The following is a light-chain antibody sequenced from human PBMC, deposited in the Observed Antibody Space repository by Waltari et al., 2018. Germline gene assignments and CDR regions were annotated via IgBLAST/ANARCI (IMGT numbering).Light chain of an antibody. CDR2: AAS. CDR3: QQASSIPPWT. CDR1: QNIEPW. J-gene: IGKJ1*01. V-gene: IGKV1-12*01. Sequence: DIQMTQSPSSVSASVGDRVRITCRASQNIEPWLAWYQQKPGKPPKLLVYAASRLQSGVPSRGRGSGAGAEFTLTISKLQHEDFATYYCQQASSIPPWTFGQGTKVEVK.